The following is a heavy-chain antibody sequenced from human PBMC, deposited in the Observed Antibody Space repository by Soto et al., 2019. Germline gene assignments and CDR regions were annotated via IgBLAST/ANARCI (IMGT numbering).Heavy chain of an antibody. Sequence: EVQLVQSGVEVKKPGESLKISCKGSGSSFNNYWIAWVRQMPGRGLEWMGIIYLGDSDTRYIQSFEGQVTISADKSINTAYLQWSSLKASDSAMYYCATSRGWTFFDYWGQGTLVTVSS. J-gene: IGHJ4*02. CDR2: IYLGDSDT. V-gene: IGHV5-51*01. CDR1: GSSFNNYW. D-gene: IGHD6-19*01. CDR3: ATSRGWTFFDY.